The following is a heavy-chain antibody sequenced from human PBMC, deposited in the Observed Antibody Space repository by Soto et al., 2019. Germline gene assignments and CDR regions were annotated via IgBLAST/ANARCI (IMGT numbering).Heavy chain of an antibody. J-gene: IGHJ5*02. Sequence: SETLSLTCAVYGGSFSGYYWSWIRQPPGKGLEWIGEINHSGSTNYNPSLKSRVTISVDTSKNQFSLKLSSVTAADTAVYYCARLYCTNGVCDQLTSYVGWFDPWGQGTLVTVSS. D-gene: IGHD2-8*01. CDR2: INHSGST. V-gene: IGHV4-34*01. CDR1: GGSFSGYY. CDR3: ARLYCTNGVCDQLTSYVGWFDP.